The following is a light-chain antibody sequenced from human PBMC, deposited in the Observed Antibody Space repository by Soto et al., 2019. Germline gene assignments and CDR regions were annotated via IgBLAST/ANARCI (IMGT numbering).Light chain of an antibody. J-gene: IGKJ1*01. CDR1: QSVPGNY. Sequence: DSVLTQSPGTLSLSTGERDTLSCRASQSVPGNYLAWLQQKPGQSPRLLIFGASSRATGIPDRFSGSGSGTDFTLTISRLEPEDFAVYYCQQYTSPPWTLGQGTKVDIK. CDR3: QQYTSPPWT. CDR2: GAS. V-gene: IGKV3-20*01.